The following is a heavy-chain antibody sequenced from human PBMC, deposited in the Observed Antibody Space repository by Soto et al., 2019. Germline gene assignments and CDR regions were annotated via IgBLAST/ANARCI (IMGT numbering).Heavy chain of an antibody. CDR3: ARDRGAVTGDYFAY. CDR1: GFTFSGLY. D-gene: IGHD6-19*01. CDR2: IDSSGVKK. Sequence: QVQLTESGGGLVKPGGSLRLSCAASGFTFSGLYMSWIRQAPGKGLEWVSCIDSSGVKKYYAESVRGRFTISRDNAKNSLYRQMNSLRAEDTAVYYCARDRGAVTGDYFAYWGQGTLVTVSS. V-gene: IGHV3-11*01. J-gene: IGHJ4*02.